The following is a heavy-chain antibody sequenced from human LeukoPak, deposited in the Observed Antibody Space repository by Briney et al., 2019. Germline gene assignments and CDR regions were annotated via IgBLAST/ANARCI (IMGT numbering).Heavy chain of an antibody. V-gene: IGHV1-69*13. D-gene: IGHD4-17*01. Sequence: SVKVSCKASGGTFSSYAISWVRQAPGQGLEWMGGIIPIFGTANYAQKFQGRVTITADESTSTAYMELSSLRSEDTAVYYCARGDAIYGDTSSHFDYWGQGTLVTVSS. CDR2: IIPIFGTA. J-gene: IGHJ4*02. CDR1: GGTFSSYA. CDR3: ARGDAIYGDTSSHFDY.